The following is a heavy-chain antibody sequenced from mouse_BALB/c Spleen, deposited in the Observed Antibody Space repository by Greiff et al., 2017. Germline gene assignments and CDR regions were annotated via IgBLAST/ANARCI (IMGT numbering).Heavy chain of an antibody. D-gene: IGHD4-1*01. CDR2: ISNLAYSI. CDR3: ARVWDWYFDY. CDR1: GFTFSDYG. Sequence: EVQLVESGGGLVQPGGSRKLSCAASGFTFSDYGMAWVRQAPGKGPEWVAFISNLAYSIYYADTVTGRFTISRENAKNTLYLEMSSLRSEDTAMYYCARVWDWYFDYWGQGTTLTVSS. J-gene: IGHJ2*01. V-gene: IGHV5-15*02.